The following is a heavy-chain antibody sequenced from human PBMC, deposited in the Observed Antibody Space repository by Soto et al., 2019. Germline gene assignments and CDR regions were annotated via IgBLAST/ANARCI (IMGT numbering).Heavy chain of an antibody. Sequence: GGSLRLSCAASGFTFSSYWMHWVRQAPGKGLVWVSRINSDGSSTSYADSVKGRFTISRDNAKNTVYLQMNSLRAEDRAVYYCARDRPAVAQNAVYYYYGMDVWGQGTTVTVSS. V-gene: IGHV3-74*01. D-gene: IGHD6-19*01. CDR2: INSDGSST. CDR3: ARDRPAVAQNAVYYYYGMDV. CDR1: GFTFSSYW. J-gene: IGHJ6*02.